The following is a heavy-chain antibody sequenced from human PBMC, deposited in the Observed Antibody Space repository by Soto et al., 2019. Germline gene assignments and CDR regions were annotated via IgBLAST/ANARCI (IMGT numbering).Heavy chain of an antibody. CDR3: MRDASRDSSARGWFDP. J-gene: IGHJ5*02. CDR1: GFTFRSFT. D-gene: IGHD6-13*01. V-gene: IGHV3-21*01. CDR2: ISSNSAYI. Sequence: EVHLVESGGGLVKPGGSLRLSCAASGFTFRSFTMNWVRQAPGKGLEWVSTISSNSAYIYYTDALRGRFTISRDNAKNSLHLQMNSLRAEDTAVYYCMRDASRDSSARGWFDPWGPGTLVTVSS.